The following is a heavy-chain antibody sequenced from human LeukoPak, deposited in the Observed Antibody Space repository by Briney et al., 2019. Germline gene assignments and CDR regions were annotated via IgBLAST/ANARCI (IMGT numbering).Heavy chain of an antibody. J-gene: IGHJ5*02. CDR2: VYYSGST. Sequence: SETLSLTCTVSSGSIGSSSNYWGWIRQAPGKGLEWIGNVYYSGSTFYNPSLKSRVTIAVDTSKNQFSLKLRSVTAADTAIYYCARASFNVVFGNWFDPWGQGTLVTVSS. V-gene: IGHV4-39*01. CDR3: ARASFNVVFGNWFDP. D-gene: IGHD2-8*01. CDR1: SGSIGSSSNY.